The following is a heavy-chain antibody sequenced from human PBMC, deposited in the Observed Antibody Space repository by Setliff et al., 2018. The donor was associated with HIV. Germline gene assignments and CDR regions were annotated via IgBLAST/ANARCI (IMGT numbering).Heavy chain of an antibody. J-gene: IGHJ4*01. CDR2: LHSLGSSRVSDTP. V-gene: IGHV4-4*08. D-gene: IGHD2-2*01. CDR3: ARGLSSQTYWGTRPLGLDY. CDR1: SGSMTGHY. Sequence: SETLSLTCSVSSGSMTGHYWTWVRQPPGKGLEGIGYLHSLGSSRVSDTPHYSPSLKRRITISLDTSKRQFSLTMTSVTAADTAVYYCARGLSSQTYWGTRPLGLDYWGQGSLVTVSS.